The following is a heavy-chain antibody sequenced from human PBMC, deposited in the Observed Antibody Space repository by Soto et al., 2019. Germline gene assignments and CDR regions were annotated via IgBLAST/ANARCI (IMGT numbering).Heavy chain of an antibody. CDR1: GGSISSRGFY. V-gene: IGHV4-31*03. D-gene: IGHD3-3*01. J-gene: IGHJ2*01. Sequence: QVQLQESGPGLVKPSQTLSLTCTVSGGSISSRGFYWSWIRQHPGKGLEWIGHIFYSGSAYYNPSLRSRLFISMDTSKNHFSLQLRSVTAADTAIYYCATYKTVLFGVTNPRGWYFDLWGRGTQVTVSS. CDR3: ATYKTVLFGVTNPRGWYFDL. CDR2: IFYSGSA.